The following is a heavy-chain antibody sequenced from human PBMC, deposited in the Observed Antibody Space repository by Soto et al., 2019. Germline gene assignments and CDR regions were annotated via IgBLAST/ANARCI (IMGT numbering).Heavy chain of an antibody. Sequence: KPSETLSLTCTVSGGSITSSYWSWIRRPPGKGLEWIAYIYDAGISGYTPSTSYNPSLKSRVAMSVDTSKSQFSLKLTSVTAADTAVYYCARGEDAFFYYGLDVWGQGITVTVSS. V-gene: IGHV4-59*01. CDR2: IYDAGISGYTPST. CDR1: GGSITSSY. CDR3: ARGEDAFFYYGLDV. J-gene: IGHJ6*02.